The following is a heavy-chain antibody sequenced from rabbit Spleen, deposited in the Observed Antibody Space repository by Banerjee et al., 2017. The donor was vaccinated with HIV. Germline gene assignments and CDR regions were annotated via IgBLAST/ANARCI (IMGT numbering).Heavy chain of an antibody. V-gene: IGHV1S45*01. D-gene: IGHD8-1*01. J-gene: IGHJ6*01. Sequence: QEHLKESGGGLVKPGASLTLTCTASGFSFSSSAWMCWVRQAPGKGLEWIACIDGGSSGSTQDASWAKGRFTISKTSSTTVTLQMASLTAADTATYFCARDAGTSFSTYGMDLWGPGTLVPS. CDR3: ARDAGTSFSTYGMDL. CDR1: GFSFSSSAW. CDR2: IDGGSSGST.